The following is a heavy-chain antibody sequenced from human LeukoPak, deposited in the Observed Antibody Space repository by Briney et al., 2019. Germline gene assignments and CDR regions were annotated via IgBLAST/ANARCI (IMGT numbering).Heavy chain of an antibody. J-gene: IGHJ4*02. CDR1: GFTFSSYS. CDR2: ISSSSTI. V-gene: IGHV3-48*01. D-gene: IGHD6-6*01. Sequence: PGGSLRLSCAASGFTFSSYSMNWVRQAPGKGLEWVSYISSSSTIYYADSVKGRFTISRDNAKNSLYLQMNSLRAEDTAVYYCASVSGIAARMHWGQGTLVTVSS. CDR3: ASVSGIAARMH.